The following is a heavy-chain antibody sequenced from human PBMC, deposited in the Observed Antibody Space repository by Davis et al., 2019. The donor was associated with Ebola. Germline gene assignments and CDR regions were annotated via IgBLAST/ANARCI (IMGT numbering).Heavy chain of an antibody. V-gene: IGHV4-34*01. CDR2: INHSGST. D-gene: IGHD1-1*01. J-gene: IGHJ3*02. CDR3: ARALEPSGGAFEI. Sequence: PSETLSLTCAVYGGSFSGYYWGWIRQPPGKGLEWIGEINHSGSTNYNPSLKSRVTISVDTSKNQFSLKLSSVTAADTAVYYCARALEPSGGAFEIWGQGTMVTVSS. CDR1: GGSFSGYY.